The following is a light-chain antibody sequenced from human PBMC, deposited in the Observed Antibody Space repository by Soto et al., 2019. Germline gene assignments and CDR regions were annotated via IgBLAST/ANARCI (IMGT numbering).Light chain of an antibody. CDR1: QGIRSE. CDR3: LQDSQYPWT. J-gene: IGKJ1*01. Sequence: AIQMSQSPSSLSASVGDRVTITCRASQGIRSELGWYQQKPGKAPKLLIHGASTLNSGVPSRFSGSGSGTDFTLTISSLQPEDFATYYCLQDSQYPWTFGQGTTVDIK. V-gene: IGKV1-6*01. CDR2: GAS.